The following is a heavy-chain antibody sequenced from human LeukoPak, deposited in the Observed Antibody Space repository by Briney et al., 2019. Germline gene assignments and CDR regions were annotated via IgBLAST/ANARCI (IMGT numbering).Heavy chain of an antibody. CDR1: GFTFDDYA. CDR3: VKDGGRDTAAAYY. CDR2: ILRNSGSI. V-gene: IGHV3-9*01. J-gene: IGHJ4*02. D-gene: IGHD6-13*01. Sequence: GRSLRLSCAASGFTFDDYAMHWVRQAPGKGLEWVSGILRNSGSIGYADSVKGRFTISRDDAKNSLYLQMNSLRAEDTALYYCVKDGGRDTAAAYYWGQGTLVSVSS.